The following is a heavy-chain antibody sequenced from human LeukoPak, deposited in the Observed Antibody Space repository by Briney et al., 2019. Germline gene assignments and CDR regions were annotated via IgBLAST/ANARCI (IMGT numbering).Heavy chain of an antibody. CDR1: GYTLTELS. CDR3: ATNFPVSGSYGY. V-gene: IGHV1-24*01. J-gene: IGHJ4*02. CDR2: FDPEDGET. D-gene: IGHD1-26*01. Sequence: ASVKVSCKVSGYTLTELSMHWVRQAPGKGLEWMGGFDPEDGETIYAQKFQGRVTLTEDTSTDTAYMELSSRRSEDTAVYYCATNFPVSGSYGYWGQGTLVTVSS.